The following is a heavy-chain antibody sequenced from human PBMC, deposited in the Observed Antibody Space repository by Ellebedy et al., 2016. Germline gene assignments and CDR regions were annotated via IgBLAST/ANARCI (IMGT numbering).Heavy chain of an antibody. CDR3: AREGAVSGLGRFDP. J-gene: IGHJ5*02. V-gene: IGHV4-38-2*02. CDR1: GYSISSGSY. CDR2: MYHSGSA. Sequence: SETLSLTCTVSGYSISSGSYWGWIRPPPGKGLEWIGSMYHSGSAYYNTALRSRVTISLDTSKNQFSLKLSSVTAADTAVYYCAREGAVSGLGRFDPWGQGTLVTVSS. D-gene: IGHD6-19*01.